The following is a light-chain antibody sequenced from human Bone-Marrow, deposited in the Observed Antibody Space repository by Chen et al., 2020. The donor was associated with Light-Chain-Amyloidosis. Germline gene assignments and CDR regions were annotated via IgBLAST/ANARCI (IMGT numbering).Light chain of an antibody. CDR3: ATWGDSLSGWV. V-gene: IGLV1-47*01. Sequence: QSVLTQPPSASGTPGQRVTISCSGSSSNIGSNYVIWYQQLPGTAPKLLLYKSNERPSGVPERVSGSKSGSSASLAISGLRSEDEADYYCATWGDSLSGWVFGGGTKLTVL. J-gene: IGLJ3*02. CDR1: SSNIGSNY. CDR2: KSN.